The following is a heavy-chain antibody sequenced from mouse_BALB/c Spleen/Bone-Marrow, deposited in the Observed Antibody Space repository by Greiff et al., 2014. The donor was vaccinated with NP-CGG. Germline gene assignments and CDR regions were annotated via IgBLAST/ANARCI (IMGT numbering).Heavy chain of an antibody. J-gene: IGHJ4*01. CDR2: INPSNGRS. Sequence: VQLQQSGAELVKPGTSVKLSCKTSGYTFTSYWMHWVKQRPGQGLEWIGEINPSNGRSNFNEKFKNKATLTVDKSSSTAYMQLNSLTSEDSAVYFCARTYGDSPYFYAMDYWGQGTSVTVPS. V-gene: IGHV1S81*02. D-gene: IGHD2-13*01. CDR1: GYTFTSYW. CDR3: ARTYGDSPYFYAMDY.